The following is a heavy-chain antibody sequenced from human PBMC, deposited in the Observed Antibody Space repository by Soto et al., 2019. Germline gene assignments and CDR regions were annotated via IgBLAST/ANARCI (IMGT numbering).Heavy chain of an antibody. CDR2: ISSSSSTI. CDR1: GFTFRSYS. CDR3: ARRYYNSDAFDI. V-gene: IGHV3-48*01. D-gene: IGHD1-1*01. J-gene: IGHJ3*02. Sequence: GGSLRLSCAASGFTFRSYSVNWVRQAPGKGLEWVSYISSSSSTIYFADSVKGRFTISRDNAKNSLYLQMNSLRAEDTAVYFCARRYYNSDAFDIWGQGTMVTVSS.